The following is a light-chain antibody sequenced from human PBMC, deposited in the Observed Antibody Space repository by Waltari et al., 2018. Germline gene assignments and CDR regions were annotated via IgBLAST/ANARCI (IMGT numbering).Light chain of an antibody. CDR2: SNN. CDR1: ISNLGSNT. CDR3: AAWDDSLNGVV. Sequence: QSVLPQPPSASGTPGQRVTLSCSGSISNLGSNTVNWYQHLPGTAPKLLIYSNNPRPSGVPDRFSGSKSGTSASLAISGLQSEDEADYYCAAWDDSLNGVVFGGGTKLTVL. V-gene: IGLV1-44*01. J-gene: IGLJ2*01.